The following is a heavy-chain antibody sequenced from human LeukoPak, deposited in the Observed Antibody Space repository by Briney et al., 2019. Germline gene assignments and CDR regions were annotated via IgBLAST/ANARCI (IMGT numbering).Heavy chain of an antibody. CDR2: INHGGST. V-gene: IGHV4-34*01. D-gene: IGHD6-19*01. CDR3: AREKPDRYSSGWYPDS. J-gene: IGHJ4*02. CDR1: GGSLSAYY. Sequence: SETLSLTCAVYGGSLSAYYWTWIRQPPGKGLEWIGEINHGGSTNYNPSLKSRVTISVDKSKNQFSLKLSSVTAADTAVYYCAREKPDRYSSGWYPDSWGQGTLVTVSS.